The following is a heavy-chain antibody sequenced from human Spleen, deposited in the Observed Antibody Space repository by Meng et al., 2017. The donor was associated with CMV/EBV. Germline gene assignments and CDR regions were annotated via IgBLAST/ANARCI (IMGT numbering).Heavy chain of an antibody. CDR2: IYHGGSN. CDR3: ASSGMATTTLEY. J-gene: IGHJ4*02. Sequence: TVSDGSIRSSNWWNWVRQPPGKGPEWIEEIYHGGSNTYHPSLKSRVTISLDKSKNQFSLKLSSLTAADTAVYYCASSGMATTTLEYWGPGLLVTVSS. CDR1: DGSIRSSNW. D-gene: IGHD5-24*01. V-gene: IGHV4-4*02.